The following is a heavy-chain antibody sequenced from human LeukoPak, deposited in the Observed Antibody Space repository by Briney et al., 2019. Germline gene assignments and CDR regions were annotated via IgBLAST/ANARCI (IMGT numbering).Heavy chain of an antibody. Sequence: GGSLRLSCAASGFSFSNNAMSWVRQAPGNGLEWVSAIGNSGGSTYYADSLQGRFTISRDNSKNTLYLQMNSLRAEDTAVYYCVKRYCSGGTCYSAFDYWGHGTLVTVSS. J-gene: IGHJ4*01. CDR2: IGNSGGST. D-gene: IGHD2-15*01. CDR3: VKRYCSGGTCYSAFDY. CDR1: GFSFSNNA. V-gene: IGHV3-23*01.